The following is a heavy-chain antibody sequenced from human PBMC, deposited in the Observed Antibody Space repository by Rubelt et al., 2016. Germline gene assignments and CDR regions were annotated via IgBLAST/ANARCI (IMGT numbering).Heavy chain of an antibody. CDR3: ASLSSASHDAFDI. J-gene: IGHJ3*02. CDR2: ICPGESDT. V-gene: IGHV5-51*01. CDR1: GYSFTSYW. Sequence: EVQLVQSGAEVKTPGESLKISCKGSGYSFTSYWIGWVRQMPGNGLEWMGIICPGESDTRYHPSVQGQVTIASDKSSSTACRERSSLSASDTAMYYCASLSSASHDAFDIWGQGTMDTVSS. D-gene: IGHD6-6*01.